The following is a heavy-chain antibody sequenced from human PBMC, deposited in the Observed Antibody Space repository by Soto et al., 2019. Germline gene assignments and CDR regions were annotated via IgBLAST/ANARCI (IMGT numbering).Heavy chain of an antibody. Sequence: SVKVSCKASVFPFADSALQWVRQARGQSLEWIGRIIVDSGNTKSAEKFTERVSMSWDMSTSTAFMELRSLISDDTAVYYCATPNNTCPFDYWGLGTLVTVSS. CDR1: VFPFADSA. V-gene: IGHV1-58*01. CDR2: IIVDSGNT. J-gene: IGHJ4*02. CDR3: ATPNNTCPFDY.